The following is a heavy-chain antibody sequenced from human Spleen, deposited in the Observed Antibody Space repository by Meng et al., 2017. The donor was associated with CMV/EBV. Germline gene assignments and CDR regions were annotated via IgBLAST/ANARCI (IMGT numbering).Heavy chain of an antibody. CDR3: AKSKAGHFFYYGMDV. V-gene: IGHV3-21*06. CDR1: GFTFSSYT. Sequence: GESLKISCAASGFTFSSYTMNWVRQAPGKGPEWVSSISSGSYYIYYADSVKGRFTISRDNSKNTLYLEMKSLRGDDTAVYLCAKSKAGHFFYYGMDVWGQGTTVTVSS. CDR2: ISSGSYYI. J-gene: IGHJ6*02.